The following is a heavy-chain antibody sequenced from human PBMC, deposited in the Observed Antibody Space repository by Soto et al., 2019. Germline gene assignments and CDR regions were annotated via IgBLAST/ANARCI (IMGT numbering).Heavy chain of an antibody. J-gene: IGHJ3*02. CDR2: IYYSGST. D-gene: IGHD3-10*01. Sequence: LSLTYTVSGYSLSSYYRSCLWQPPEKELEWIGYIYYSGSTNYNPSLKSRVTISVDTSKNQFSLKLSSVTAADPAVYYCARAGEVDNAFDISGQGKMVTVSS. CDR1: GYSLSSYY. V-gene: IGHV4-59*08. CDR3: ARAGEVDNAFDI.